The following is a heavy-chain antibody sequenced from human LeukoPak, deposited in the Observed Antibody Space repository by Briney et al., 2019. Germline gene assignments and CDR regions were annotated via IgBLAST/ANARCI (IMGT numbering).Heavy chain of an antibody. Sequence: AISGSGGSTYYADSVKGRFTISRDNSKNTLYLQMNSLRAEDTAVYYCAKDPEQGSSWHYYYYYYGMDVWGQGTTVTVSS. CDR3: AKDPEQGSSWHYYYYYYGMDV. D-gene: IGHD6-13*01. CDR2: ISGSGGST. J-gene: IGHJ6*02. V-gene: IGHV3-23*01.